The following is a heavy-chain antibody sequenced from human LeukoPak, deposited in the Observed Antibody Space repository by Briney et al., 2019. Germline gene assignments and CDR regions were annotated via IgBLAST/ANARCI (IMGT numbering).Heavy chain of an antibody. D-gene: IGHD3-16*01. J-gene: IGHJ4*02. Sequence: GMSLRLSCAASGFTFSIYGIHWVRQAPDKGLEWVAVIWNDGSNKYYADSVKGRFTISRDNSKDTLYLQMNSLRVEDTAVYYCARAVGPFDYWGQGTLVTVSS. CDR2: IWNDGSNK. CDR1: GFTFSIYG. V-gene: IGHV3-33*01. CDR3: ARAVGPFDY.